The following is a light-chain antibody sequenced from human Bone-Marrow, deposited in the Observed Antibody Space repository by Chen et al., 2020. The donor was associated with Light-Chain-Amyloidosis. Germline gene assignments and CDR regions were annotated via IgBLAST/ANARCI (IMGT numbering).Light chain of an antibody. CDR3: QVWDRSSDRPV. V-gene: IGLV3-21*02. J-gene: IGLJ3*02. Sequence: SYMLTQPSSVSVAPGQTATIASGGNNIGSTSVHGYKQTPGQAPPLVVYDDSDRPSGIPEQLSGSNSGNTATLTISRVEAGDEADYYCQVWDRSSDRPVFGGGTKLTVL. CDR1: NIGSTS. CDR2: DDS.